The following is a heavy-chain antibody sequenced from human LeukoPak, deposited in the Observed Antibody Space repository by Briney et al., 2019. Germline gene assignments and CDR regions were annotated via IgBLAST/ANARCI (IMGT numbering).Heavy chain of an antibody. CDR1: GFKCSSYA. CDR3: AKDLGRYYDSSGYYYLDAFDI. Sequence: PAGTLSLSCATSGFKCSSYAMSWVLQAPGKVMEWVSAISGSGGSTHYADSVRGRFTISRDNSKNTLYLQMNSLRAEDTAVYYCAKDLGRYYDSSGYYYLDAFDIWGQGTMVTVSS. D-gene: IGHD3-22*01. J-gene: IGHJ3*02. CDR2: ISGSGGST. V-gene: IGHV3-23*01.